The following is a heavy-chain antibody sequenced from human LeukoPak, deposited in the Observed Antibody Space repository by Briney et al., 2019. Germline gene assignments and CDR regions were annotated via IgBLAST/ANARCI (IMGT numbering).Heavy chain of an antibody. Sequence: GGSLTLSCAASGFTFSSYDMHWLRQAPGKGLEWVADISYDGSNKYYADSVKGRFTISRDNSKNTLYLQMNSPRDEDTAVYYCAKEWDRIAAAVGAFDIWGQGTMVTVSS. D-gene: IGHD6-13*01. CDR2: ISYDGSNK. CDR3: AKEWDRIAAAVGAFDI. CDR1: GFTFSSYD. J-gene: IGHJ3*02. V-gene: IGHV3-30*04.